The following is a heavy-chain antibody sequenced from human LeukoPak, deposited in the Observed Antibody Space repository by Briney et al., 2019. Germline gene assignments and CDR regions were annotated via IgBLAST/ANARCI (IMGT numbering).Heavy chain of an antibody. D-gene: IGHD1-26*01. V-gene: IGHV3-23*01. CDR2: ISGSGGST. Sequence: GGSLRLSCAASGFTFSSYATSWVRQAPGKGLEWVSAISGSGGSTYYADSVKGRFTISRDNSKNTLFLQMNSLRAEDTAIYYCATEGGIVGTSEFDYWGQGTLVTVSS. CDR1: GFTFSSYA. J-gene: IGHJ4*02. CDR3: ATEGGIVGTSEFDY.